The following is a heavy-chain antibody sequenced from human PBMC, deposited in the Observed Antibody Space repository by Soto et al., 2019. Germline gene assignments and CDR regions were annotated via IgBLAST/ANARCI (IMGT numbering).Heavy chain of an antibody. Sequence: LCGGSISSGGYSWHWIRQPPGKGLEWIGYIYHSGSTYYNPSLKSRVTISVDKSKNQFSLKLNTVTAADTAVYYCARDQLEGNWFDPWGQGTLVTVSS. D-gene: IGHD1-1*01. V-gene: IGHV4-30-2*01. CDR1: GGSISSGGYS. CDR3: ARDQLEGNWFDP. J-gene: IGHJ5*02. CDR2: IYHSGST.